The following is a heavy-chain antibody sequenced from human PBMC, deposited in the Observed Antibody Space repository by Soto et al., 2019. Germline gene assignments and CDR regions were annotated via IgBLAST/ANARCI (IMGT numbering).Heavy chain of an antibody. CDR2: INGDASTI. Sequence: TGGSLRLSCAASGFNFGPFWMHWVRQAPGKGLVWVSHINGDASTILYADSVKGRVTMTTDTSTNTAYLDLWTLISDDTAAYYCARSWVTGKGGIDVWGQGTTVTVSS. D-gene: IGHD3-16*01. J-gene: IGHJ6*02. CDR3: ARSWVTGKGGIDV. CDR1: GFNFGPFW. V-gene: IGHV3-74*01.